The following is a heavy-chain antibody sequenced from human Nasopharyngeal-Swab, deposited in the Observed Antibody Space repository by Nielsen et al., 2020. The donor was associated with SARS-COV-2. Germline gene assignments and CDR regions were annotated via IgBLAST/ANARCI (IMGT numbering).Heavy chain of an antibody. CDR2: ISYDGSNK. J-gene: IGHJ4*02. CDR1: GFTINTYG. Sequence: GGSLRLSCAASGFTINTYGMHWVRQAPGKGLEWVAVISYDGSNKYYAESVKGRFTISRDNSKNTLYLEMNSLIAEDTAVYYCAKSYSGGYTAHFDYWGQGTLVTVSS. CDR3: AKSYSGGYTAHFDY. V-gene: IGHV3-30*18. D-gene: IGHD3-22*01.